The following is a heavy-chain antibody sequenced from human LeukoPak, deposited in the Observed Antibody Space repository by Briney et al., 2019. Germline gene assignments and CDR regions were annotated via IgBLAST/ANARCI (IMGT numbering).Heavy chain of an antibody. V-gene: IGHV1-18*01. J-gene: IGHJ4*02. D-gene: IGHD6-6*01. Sequence: ASVKVSCKASGYTFTSYGISRVRQAPGQGLEWMGWISAYNGNTNYAQKLQGRVTMTTDTSTSTAYMELRSLRSDDTAVYYCARVKGQYSSPSIFDYWGQGTLVTVSS. CDR2: ISAYNGNT. CDR3: ARVKGQYSSPSIFDY. CDR1: GYTFTSYG.